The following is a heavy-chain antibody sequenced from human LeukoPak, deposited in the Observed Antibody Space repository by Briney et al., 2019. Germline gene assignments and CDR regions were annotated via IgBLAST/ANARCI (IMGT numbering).Heavy chain of an antibody. Sequence: GGSLRLSCAASGFTFSNAWMNWVRQAPGKGLEWISYISSSSSNIQYADSVKGRFTISRDNARNSLYLQMNNLRAEDTAVYHCARGDGDDNWLIDYWGQGTLVTVSS. CDR2: ISSSSSNI. D-gene: IGHD1-1*01. CDR3: ARGDGDDNWLIDY. V-gene: IGHV3-48*04. J-gene: IGHJ4*02. CDR1: GFTFSNAW.